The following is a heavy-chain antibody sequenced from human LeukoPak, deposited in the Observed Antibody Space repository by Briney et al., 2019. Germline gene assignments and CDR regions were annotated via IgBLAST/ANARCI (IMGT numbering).Heavy chain of an antibody. CDR1: GYSFTSYW. Sequence: GESLQISCKGSGYSFTSYWISWVRQMPGKGPEWMGRIDPSDSYTTYSPSFQGHVSISADKSMSTAHLQWSSLKASDTAMYFCARHFYDISEGFDYWGQGTLVTVSS. V-gene: IGHV5-10-1*01. CDR3: ARHFYDISEGFDY. D-gene: IGHD3-9*01. J-gene: IGHJ4*02. CDR2: IDPSDSYT.